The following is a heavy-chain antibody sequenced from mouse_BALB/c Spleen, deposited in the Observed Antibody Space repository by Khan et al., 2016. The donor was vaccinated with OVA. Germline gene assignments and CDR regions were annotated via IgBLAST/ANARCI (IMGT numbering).Heavy chain of an antibody. CDR2: ISPGSGDT. CDR3: ARRNYFGYTFAY. V-gene: IGHV1-77*01. D-gene: IGHD1-2*01. J-gene: IGHJ3*01. Sequence: QVQLKQSGAELARPGASVKLSCKASGYTFTDYYINWVKQRTGQGLEWIGEISPGSGDTYYNEEFKGKATLTADKSSTTAYMQLSSLTSEASAVYFCARRNYFGYTFAYWGQGTLVTVSA. CDR1: GYTFTDYY.